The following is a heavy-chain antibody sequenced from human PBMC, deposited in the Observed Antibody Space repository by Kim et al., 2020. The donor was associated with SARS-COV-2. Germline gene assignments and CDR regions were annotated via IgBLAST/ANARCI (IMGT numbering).Heavy chain of an antibody. Sequence: SETLSLTCTVSGGSVSSGSYYWSWIRHPPVTGLSCIVYISSIWSPNSNPSLKRRVTISVYTSKHQFSLKLSSVTAADTAVYYCARNEMSDITIFGVVSWTGAFDSWGQGTMVTVSS. J-gene: IGHJ3*02. CDR2: ISSIWSP. V-gene: IGHV4-61*01. CDR3: ARNEMSDITIFGVVSWTGAFDS. D-gene: IGHD3-3*01. CDR1: GGSVSSGSYY.